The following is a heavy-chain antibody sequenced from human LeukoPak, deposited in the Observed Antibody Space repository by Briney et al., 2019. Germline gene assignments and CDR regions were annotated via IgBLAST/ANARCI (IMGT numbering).Heavy chain of an antibody. J-gene: IGHJ5*02. CDR2: ISSSSSTI. CDR1: GFTFSSYS. CDR3: ARDEGYDILTPFDP. Sequence: HAGGSLRLSCAASGFTFSSYSMNWVRQAPGKGLEWVSYISSSSSTIYYADSVKGRFTISRDNAKNSLYLQMNSLRAEDTAVYYCARDEGYDILTPFDPWGQGTLVTVSS. V-gene: IGHV3-48*04. D-gene: IGHD3-9*01.